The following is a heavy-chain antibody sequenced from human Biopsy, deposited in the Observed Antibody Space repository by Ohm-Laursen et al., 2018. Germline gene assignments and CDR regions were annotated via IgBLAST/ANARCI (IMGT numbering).Heavy chain of an antibody. CDR2: IFPPGIT. CDR1: GTSLSNFY. V-gene: IGHV4-4*07. J-gene: IGHJ4*02. Sequence: TLSLTCTVFGTSLSNFYWSWIRQPAGKGLEWIGRIFPPGITNYNPSLKSRVTMSVDTSKNEFSLRLTSVTAADTAVYYCARGSLKMDYWGQGTLVTVSS. CDR3: ARGSLKMDY. D-gene: IGHD3-9*01.